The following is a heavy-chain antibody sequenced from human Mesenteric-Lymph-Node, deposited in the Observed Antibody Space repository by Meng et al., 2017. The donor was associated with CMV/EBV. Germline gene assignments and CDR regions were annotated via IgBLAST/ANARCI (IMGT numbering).Heavy chain of an antibody. CDR3: ARLDIVPTPRSFDY. CDR2: ISSTGSNI. Sequence: GESLKISCAVSGFTFSSFSLNWVRQAPGKGLEWISYISSTGSNINYAESVKGRFTISRDNAKNSLYLHMNSLRAEDTAVYYCARLDIVPTPRSFDYWGQGSRVTVSS. J-gene: IGHJ4*02. V-gene: IGHV3-48*04. D-gene: IGHD2-8*01. CDR1: GFTFSSFS.